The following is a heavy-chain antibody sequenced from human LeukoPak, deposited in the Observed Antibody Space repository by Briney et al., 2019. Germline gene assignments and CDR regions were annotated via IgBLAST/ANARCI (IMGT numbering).Heavy chain of an antibody. V-gene: IGHV4-34*01. Sequence: SETLSLTCAVYGGSFSGYYWSWIRQPPGKGLEWIGEINHSGSTNYNPSLKSRVTISVDTSKNQFSLKLSSVTAADTAVYYCATLWFGELSLRDYWGREPWSPSPQ. CDR1: GGSFSGYY. D-gene: IGHD3-10*01. CDR3: ATLWFGELSLRDY. CDR2: INHSGST. J-gene: IGHJ4*02.